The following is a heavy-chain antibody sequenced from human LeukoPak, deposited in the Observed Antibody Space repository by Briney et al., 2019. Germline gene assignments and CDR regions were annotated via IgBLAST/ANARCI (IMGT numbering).Heavy chain of an antibody. CDR1: VGSFSGYY. J-gene: IGHJ5*02. Sequence: SETLSLTCAVYVGSFSGYYWSWIRQPPGKGLEWIGEIHHSGSTNYNPSLKSRVTISVDTSKNQFSLKLSSVTAADTAVYYCARYNYDFWSGYSKWFDPWGQGTLVTVSS. CDR2: IHHSGST. CDR3: ARYNYDFWSGYSKWFDP. D-gene: IGHD3-3*01. V-gene: IGHV4-34*01.